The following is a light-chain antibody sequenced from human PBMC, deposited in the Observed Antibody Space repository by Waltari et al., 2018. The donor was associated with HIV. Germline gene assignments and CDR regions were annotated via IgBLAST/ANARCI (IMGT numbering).Light chain of an antibody. V-gene: IGKV1-12*01. CDR3: QQANSFPLT. J-gene: IGKJ4*01. Sequence: DIQMTPSPSSVSASVGDRVTITWRASQGISSWLGWYQQKPGKAPKLLIYDASSLQSGVPSRFSGSGSGTDFTLTISSLQPEDFATYYCQQANSFPLTFGGGTKVEIK. CDR2: DAS. CDR1: QGISSW.